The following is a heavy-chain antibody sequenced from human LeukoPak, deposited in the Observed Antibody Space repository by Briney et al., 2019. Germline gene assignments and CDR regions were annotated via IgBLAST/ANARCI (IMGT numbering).Heavy chain of an antibody. V-gene: IGHV1-69*06. CDR1: GYTFTGYY. D-gene: IGHD2-21*02. CDR3: ARSESYCGGDCGFDY. CDR2: IIPIFGTA. J-gene: IGHJ4*02. Sequence: GASVKVSRKASGYTFTGYYMHWVRQAPGQGLEWMGGIIPIFGTANYAQKFQGRVTITADKSTSTAYMELSSLRSEDTAVYYCARSESYCGGDCGFDYWGQGTLVTVSS.